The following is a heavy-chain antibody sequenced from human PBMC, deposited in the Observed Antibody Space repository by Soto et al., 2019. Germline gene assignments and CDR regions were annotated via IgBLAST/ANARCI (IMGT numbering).Heavy chain of an antibody. CDR1: GYTFTSYA. D-gene: IGHD3-3*01. CDR3: ARFLEWLRFRVPSEDWFDP. Sequence: QVQLVQSGAEVKKPGASVKVSCKASGYTFTSYAMHWVRQAPGQRLEWMGWINAGNGNTKYSQKFQGRVTITRDTYASTAYMELSSLRSEDTAVYYCARFLEWLRFRVPSEDWFDPWGQGTLVTVSS. V-gene: IGHV1-3*01. CDR2: INAGNGNT. J-gene: IGHJ5*02.